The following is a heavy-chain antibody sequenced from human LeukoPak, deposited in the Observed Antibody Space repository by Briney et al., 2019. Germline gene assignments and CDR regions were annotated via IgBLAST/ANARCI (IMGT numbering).Heavy chain of an antibody. CDR2: ISYDGSNK. V-gene: IGHV3-30*03. CDR1: GFTFSSYG. J-gene: IGHJ4*02. Sequence: PGGSLRLSCAASGFTFSSYGMHWVRQAPGKGLEWVAVISYDGSNKYYADSVKGRFTISRDNSKNTLYLQMNSLRAEDTAVYYCARGPTYYYGSGSYWGQGTLVTVSS. CDR3: ARGPTYYYGSGSY. D-gene: IGHD3-10*01.